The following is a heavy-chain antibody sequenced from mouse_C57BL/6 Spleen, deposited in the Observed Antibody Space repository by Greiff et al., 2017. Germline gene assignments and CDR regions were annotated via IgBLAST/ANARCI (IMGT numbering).Heavy chain of an antibody. V-gene: IGHV5-4*01. Sequence: EVQRVESGGGLVKPGGSLKLSCAASGFTFSSYAMSWVRQTPEKRLEWVATISDGGSYTDYPDNVKGRFTISRDNAKNNLYLQMSHLKSEDTAMYYCARTYDYDRYFDVWGTGTTVTVSS. CDR3: ARTYDYDRYFDV. D-gene: IGHD2-4*01. CDR1: GFTFSSYA. J-gene: IGHJ1*03. CDR2: ISDGGSYT.